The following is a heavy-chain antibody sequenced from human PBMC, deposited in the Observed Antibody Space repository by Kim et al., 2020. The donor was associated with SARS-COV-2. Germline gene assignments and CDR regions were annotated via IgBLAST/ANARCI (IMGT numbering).Heavy chain of an antibody. D-gene: IGHD3-10*01. CDR1: GGTFSSYA. CDR3: ASKFYGSGSFYRTIYYYYYGMDV. J-gene: IGHJ6*02. Sequence: SVKVSCKASGGTFSSYAISWVRQAPGQGLEWMGGIIPIFGTANYAQKFQGRVTITADESTSTAYMELSSLRSEDTAVYYCASKFYGSGSFYRTIYYYYYGMDVWGQGTTVTVSS. CDR2: IIPIFGTA. V-gene: IGHV1-69*13.